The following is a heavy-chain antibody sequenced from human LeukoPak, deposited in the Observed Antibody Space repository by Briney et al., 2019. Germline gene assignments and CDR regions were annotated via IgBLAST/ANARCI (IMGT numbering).Heavy chain of an antibody. CDR3: ARVSSSVAGNLYYYYYMDV. D-gene: IGHD6-19*01. V-gene: IGHV3-48*01. CDR2: ISSSGSPI. Sequence: GGSLRLSCAASGFTFNSYSMNWVRQAPGKGLEWVSYISSSGSPIYYADSLKGRFTISRDNAKNSLYLQMNSLRAEDTAVYYCARVSSSVAGNLYYYYYMDVWGKGTTVTVSS. CDR1: GFTFNSYS. J-gene: IGHJ6*03.